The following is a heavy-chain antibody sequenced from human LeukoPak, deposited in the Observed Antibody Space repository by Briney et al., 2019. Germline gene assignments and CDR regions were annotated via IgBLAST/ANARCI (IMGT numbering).Heavy chain of an antibody. V-gene: IGHV3-48*03. CDR1: GFTFSSYA. CDR3: ARGDKFSGDY. J-gene: IGHJ4*02. Sequence: EPGGSLRLSCAASGFTFSSYAMNWVRQAPGKGLEWVSYISSGSTIYYADSVKGRFTISRDNAKNSLYLQMNSLRAEDTAVYYCARGDKFSGDYWGQGTLVTVSS. D-gene: IGHD3-16*01. CDR2: ISSGSTI.